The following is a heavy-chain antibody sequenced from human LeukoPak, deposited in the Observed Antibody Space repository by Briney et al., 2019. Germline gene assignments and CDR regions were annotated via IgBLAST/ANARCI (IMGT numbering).Heavy chain of an antibody. Sequence: SETLSLTCAVYGGSFSGYYWSWIRQPPGKGLEWIGEINHSGSTNYNPSLKSRVTISVDTSKNQFSLQLNSVTPEDTAVYYCARGSGWYLARQDYWGQGTLVTVSS. D-gene: IGHD6-19*01. J-gene: IGHJ4*02. CDR3: ARGSGWYLARQDY. CDR2: INHSGST. V-gene: IGHV4-34*01. CDR1: GGSFSGYY.